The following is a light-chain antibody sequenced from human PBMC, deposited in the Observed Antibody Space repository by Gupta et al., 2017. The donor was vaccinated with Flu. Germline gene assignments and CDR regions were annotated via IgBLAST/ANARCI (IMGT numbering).Light chain of an antibody. Sequence: QSVLTQPPSASGTPGQRVTISCSGSSSNIGINTVNWYQQLPGAAPKLLIFIDNQRPSRVPDRFSGSKSGTSASLAISGLQAEDEADYYCATWDGSLDGAVFGGGTKLTVL. J-gene: IGLJ3*02. CDR2: IDN. CDR3: ATWDGSLDGAV. V-gene: IGLV1-44*01. CDR1: SSNIGINT.